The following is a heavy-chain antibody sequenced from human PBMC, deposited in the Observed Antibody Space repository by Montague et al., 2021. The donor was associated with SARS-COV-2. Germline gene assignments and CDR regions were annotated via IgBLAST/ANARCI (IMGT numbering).Heavy chain of an antibody. V-gene: IGHV4-34*01. CDR1: GGSFSGYY. CDR3: ARDRYSSSWYGQKYYFDY. Sequence: ETLSLTCAVDGGSFSGYYWSWIRQPPGKGLEWIGEINHSGSTNYNPSLKSRVTISVDTSKNQFSLKLSSVTAADTAVYYCARDRYSSSWYGQKYYFDYWGQGTLVTVSS. J-gene: IGHJ4*02. CDR2: INHSGST. D-gene: IGHD6-13*01.